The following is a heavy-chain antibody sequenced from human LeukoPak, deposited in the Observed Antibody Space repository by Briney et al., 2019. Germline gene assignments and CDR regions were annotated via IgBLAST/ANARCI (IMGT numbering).Heavy chain of an antibody. CDR2: ISSSSSYI. J-gene: IGHJ4*02. Sequence: GGSLRLSCAASGFTFSSYSMNWVRQAPGKGLEWVSSISSSSSYIYYADSVKGRFTISRDNAKNSLYLQMNSLRAEDTAVYYCARWFGELLHYFDYWGQGTLVTVSS. D-gene: IGHD3-10*01. CDR3: ARWFGELLHYFDY. V-gene: IGHV3-21*01. CDR1: GFTFSSYS.